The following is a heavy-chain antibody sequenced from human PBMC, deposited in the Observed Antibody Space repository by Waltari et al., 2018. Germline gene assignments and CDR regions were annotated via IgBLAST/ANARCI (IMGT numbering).Heavy chain of an antibody. J-gene: IGHJ4*02. D-gene: IGHD2-2*01. CDR2: IIPKIGAS. Sequence: QVQLVQSGAEVKKPGSSVKVSCKASGGTFGRFAISWVRQAAGEGLEWMGGIIPKIGASNYAQKFQGRVTITADVSTRIAYMEVGSLRLKDTAVYFCATDTSPPYWGQGTLVIVSS. V-gene: IGHV1-69*19. CDR1: GGTFGRFA. CDR3: ATDTSPPY.